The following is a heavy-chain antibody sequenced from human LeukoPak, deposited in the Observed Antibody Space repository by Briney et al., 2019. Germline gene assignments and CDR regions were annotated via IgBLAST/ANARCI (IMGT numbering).Heavy chain of an antibody. Sequence: GGSLRLSCAASGFTFSSYGMHWVRQAPGKGLEWVAFIRYDGSNKYYADSVKGRFTISRENAKNSLYLQMNSLRAGDTAVYYCARAAYSSTWYSRYFDLWGRGTLVTVSS. V-gene: IGHV3-30*02. CDR2: IRYDGSNK. D-gene: IGHD6-13*01. CDR1: GFTFSSYG. J-gene: IGHJ2*01. CDR3: ARAAYSSTWYSRYFDL.